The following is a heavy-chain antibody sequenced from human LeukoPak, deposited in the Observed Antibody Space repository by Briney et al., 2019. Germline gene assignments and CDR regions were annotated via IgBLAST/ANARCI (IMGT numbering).Heavy chain of an antibody. CDR3: ARGDYDFWSGYPY. J-gene: IGHJ4*02. D-gene: IGHD3-3*01. CDR1: GFTFSSYS. Sequence: GGSLRLSCAASGFTFSSYSMNWVRQAPGKGLEWVSSISSSSSYIYYADSVKGQFTISRDNAKNSLYLQMNSLRAEDTAVYYCARGDYDFWSGYPYWGQGTLVTVSS. V-gene: IGHV3-21*01. CDR2: ISSSSSYI.